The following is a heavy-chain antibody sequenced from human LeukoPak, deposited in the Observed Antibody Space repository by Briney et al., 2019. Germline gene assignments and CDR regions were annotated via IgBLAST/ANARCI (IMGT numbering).Heavy chain of an antibody. CDR1: GYTLTELS. CDR2: FDPGDGET. D-gene: IGHD4-23*01. J-gene: IGHJ5*02. V-gene: IGHV1-24*01. Sequence: ASVKVSCKVSGYTLTELSMHWERQAPGKGLEWMGGFDPGDGETIYAQKFQGRVTMTEDTSTDTAYMELSSLRSEDTAVYYCATQGAYGGNVNWFDPWGQGTLVTVSS. CDR3: ATQGAYGGNVNWFDP.